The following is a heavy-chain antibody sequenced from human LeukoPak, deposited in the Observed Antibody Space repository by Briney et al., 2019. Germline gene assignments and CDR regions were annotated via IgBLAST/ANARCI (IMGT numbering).Heavy chain of an antibody. D-gene: IGHD3-10*01. J-gene: IGHJ5*02. V-gene: IGHV4-61*02. CDR3: ATGGSHWFDP. CDR2: IYTSGST. Sequence: SQTLSLTCTVSGGSISSGSYYWSWIRQPAGKGLEGIGRIYTSGSTNYNPSLKSRVTISVDTSKNQFSLKLSSVTAADTAVYYCATGGSHWFDPWGQGTLVTVSS. CDR1: GGSISSGSYY.